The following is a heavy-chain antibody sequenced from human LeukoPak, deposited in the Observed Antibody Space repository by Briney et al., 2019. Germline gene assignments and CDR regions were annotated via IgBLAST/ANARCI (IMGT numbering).Heavy chain of an antibody. J-gene: IGHJ4*02. CDR3: ARERRYDFWSGYFYFDY. CDR1: GYTFTSYG. CDR2: ISAYNGNT. Sequence: GASVKVSCKASGYTFTSYGISWVRQAPGQGLEWMGWISAYNGNTNYAQKLQGRVTMTTDTSTNTAYMELRSLRSDDTAVYYCARERRYDFWSGYFYFDYWGQGTLVTVSS. D-gene: IGHD3-3*01. V-gene: IGHV1-18*01.